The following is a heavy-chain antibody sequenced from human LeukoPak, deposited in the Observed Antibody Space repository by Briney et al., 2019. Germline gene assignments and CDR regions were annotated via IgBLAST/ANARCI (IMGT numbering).Heavy chain of an antibody. D-gene: IGHD1-26*01. J-gene: IGHJ4*02. CDR3: ARDPAVGAFYFDS. CDR1: GFTFSNYG. Sequence: TGGSLRLSCAASGFTFSNYGMHWVRQAPGKGLVWVALIFDDGSKTFYADSVKGRFTISRDNSKNTLYLQMNTLRADDTAMYYCARDPAVGAFYFDSWGQGTQVTVSP. V-gene: IGHV3-33*01. CDR2: IFDDGSKT.